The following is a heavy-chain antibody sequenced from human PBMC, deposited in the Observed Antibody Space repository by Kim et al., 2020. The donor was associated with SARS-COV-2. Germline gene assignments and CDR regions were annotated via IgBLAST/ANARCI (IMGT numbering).Heavy chain of an antibody. D-gene: IGHD3-10*01. Sequence: AASVKGRFTISRDDSNSIAYLQMNSLKTEDTAVYYCTSRFGELYYYYGMDVWGQGTTVTVSS. CDR3: TSRFGELYYYYGMDV. V-gene: IGHV3-49*02. J-gene: IGHJ6*02.